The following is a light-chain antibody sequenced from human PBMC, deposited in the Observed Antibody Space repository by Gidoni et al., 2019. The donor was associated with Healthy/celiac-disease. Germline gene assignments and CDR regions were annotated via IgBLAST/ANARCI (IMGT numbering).Light chain of an antibody. J-gene: IGKJ4*01. CDR1: QSVSSN. V-gene: IGKV3-15*01. CDR3: QQYNNWPLT. CDR2: GAS. Sequence: ELVMTQSPATLSVSPGERATLSCRASQSVSSNLAWYQQKPGQAPRRLIYGASTRATGIPARFSGSGSGTEFTLTISSLQSEDFAVYYCQQYNNWPLTFGGXTKVEIK.